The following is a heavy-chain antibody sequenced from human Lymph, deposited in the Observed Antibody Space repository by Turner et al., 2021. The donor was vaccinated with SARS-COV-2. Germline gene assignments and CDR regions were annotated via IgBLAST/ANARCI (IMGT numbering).Heavy chain of an antibody. CDR3: ARELGTYGMDV. J-gene: IGHJ6*02. V-gene: IGHV3-53*02. CDR2: IYSGGTT. Sequence: EVQLVETGGGLIQTGGSLRLSCAASGIIVRRNYMNWVRQAPGKGLEWVSVIYSGGTTYYADSVKGRFTISRDNSKNTLYLQMNSLRVEDTAVYYCARELGTYGMDVWGQGTTVTVSS. D-gene: IGHD6-13*01. CDR1: GIIVRRNY.